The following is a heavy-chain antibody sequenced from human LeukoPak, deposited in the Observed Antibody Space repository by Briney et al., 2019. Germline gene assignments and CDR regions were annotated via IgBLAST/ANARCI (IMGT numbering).Heavy chain of an antibody. Sequence: PSETLSLTCTVSGGSISSYYWSWIRQPPGKGLEWIGYIYYSGSTNYNPSLKSRVTTSVDTSKNQFSLKLSSVTAADTAVYYCARQVDRKHYYFDYWGQGTLVTVSS. D-gene: IGHD3-3*02. CDR3: ARQVDRKHYYFDY. CDR2: IYYSGST. J-gene: IGHJ4*02. CDR1: GGSISSYY. V-gene: IGHV4-59*01.